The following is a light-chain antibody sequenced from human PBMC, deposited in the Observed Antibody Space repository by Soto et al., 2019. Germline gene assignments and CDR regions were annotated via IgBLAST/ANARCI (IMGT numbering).Light chain of an antibody. CDR3: ATWASSLRSGV. J-gene: IGLJ2*01. V-gene: IGLV1-51*01. Sequence: QSVLTQPPSVSAAPGQMVTISCSGSSSNIGKNYVSWYQQLPGTAPKLLIYDTNKRPSGIPDRFSGSKSGTSATLGITGLQTGDEDDYYCATWASSLRSGVFGGGTELTVL. CDR1: SSNIGKNY. CDR2: DTN.